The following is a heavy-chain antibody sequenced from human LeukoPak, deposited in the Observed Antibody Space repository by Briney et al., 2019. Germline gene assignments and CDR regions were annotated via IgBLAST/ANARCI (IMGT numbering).Heavy chain of an antibody. Sequence: SGGSLRLSCAASGFTFGTYRVKCAPQAPGEGLVWVSRVKGDGSTTYADSVKGRFTNSRDNAKNTLHLQMNRLRGDDTAVYYCGRDRNSYYMDVWGKGTTVIVSS. CDR2: VKGDGST. J-gene: IGHJ6*03. V-gene: IGHV3-74*01. CDR1: GFTFGTYR. CDR3: GRDRNSYYMDV.